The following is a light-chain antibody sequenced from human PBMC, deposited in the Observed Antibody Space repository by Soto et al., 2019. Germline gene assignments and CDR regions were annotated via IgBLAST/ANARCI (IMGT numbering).Light chain of an antibody. CDR3: QQRSNWPWT. Sequence: EIVLTQSPATLSLSPGERATLSCRASQSVSSYLAWYQQKPGQAPRLLIYDASNRATGIPARFSGSGSGTDFTITISRLETEDFAVYYCQQRSNWPWTFGQGTKVEIK. CDR2: DAS. V-gene: IGKV3-11*01. CDR1: QSVSSY. J-gene: IGKJ1*01.